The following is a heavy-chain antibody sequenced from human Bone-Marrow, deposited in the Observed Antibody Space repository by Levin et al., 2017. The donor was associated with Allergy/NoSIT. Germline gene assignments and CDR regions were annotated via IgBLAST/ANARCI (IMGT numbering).Heavy chain of an antibody. V-gene: IGHV3-23*01. CDR2: ISGSGGST. CDR3: AKAPAAYCGGDCYGGPDY. J-gene: IGHJ4*02. Sequence: GGSLRLSCAASGFTFSSYAMSWVRQAPGKGLEWVSAISGSGGSTYYADSVKGRFTISRDNSKNTLYLQMNSLRAEDTAVYYCAKAPAAYCGGDCYGGPDYWGQGTLVTVSS. D-gene: IGHD2-21*01. CDR1: GFTFSSYA.